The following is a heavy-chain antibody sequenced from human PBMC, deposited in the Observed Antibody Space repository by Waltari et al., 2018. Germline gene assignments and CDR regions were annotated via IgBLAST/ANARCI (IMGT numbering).Heavy chain of an antibody. CDR3: ARDLTMEGAFDI. D-gene: IGHD3-10*01. J-gene: IGHJ3*02. CDR1: GGTFSSYA. CDR2: IIPIFGTA. V-gene: IGHV1-69*08. Sequence: QVQLVQSGAEVKKPGSSVKVSCKASGGTFSSYAISWVQQAPGQGLEWMGSIIPIFGTANYAQKFQGRVTITADKSTSTAYMELSSLRSEDTAVYYCARDLTMEGAFDIWGQGTMVTVSS.